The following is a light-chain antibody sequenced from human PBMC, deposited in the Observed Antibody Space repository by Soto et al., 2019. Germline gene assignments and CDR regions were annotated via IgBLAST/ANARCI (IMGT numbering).Light chain of an antibody. CDR1: SSNIETNY. Sequence: QSVLTQPPSASGTPGQRVTISCSGSSSNIETNYVYWYQQFPGTAPKVLIYRNNQRPSRVPDRFSAPKSGTSASLAISGLRSEDEADYYCAVWDGSLSGWVFGGGAQLTVL. V-gene: IGLV1-47*01. CDR2: RNN. CDR3: AVWDGSLSGWV. J-gene: IGLJ3*02.